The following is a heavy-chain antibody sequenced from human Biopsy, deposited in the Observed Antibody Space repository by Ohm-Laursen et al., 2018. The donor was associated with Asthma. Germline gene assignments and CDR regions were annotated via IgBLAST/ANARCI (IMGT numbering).Heavy chain of an antibody. V-gene: IGHV4-61*08. J-gene: IGHJ6*02. Sequence: SETLSLTCAVSYGSITSGGYYWSWIRQPPGKGLEWIGYVFYGGATNYNPSLKSRVTISVDTSKNQFSLKLSSVTAADTALYYCARAQAAQYYYGMDVWGQGTTVIVSS. D-gene: IGHD6-6*01. CDR1: YGSITSGGYY. CDR3: ARAQAAQYYYGMDV. CDR2: VFYGGAT.